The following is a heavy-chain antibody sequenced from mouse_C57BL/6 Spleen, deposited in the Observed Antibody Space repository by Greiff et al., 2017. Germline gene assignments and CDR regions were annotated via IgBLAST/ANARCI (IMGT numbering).Heavy chain of an antibody. V-gene: IGHV1-85*01. J-gene: IGHJ3*01. D-gene: IGHD3-1*01. Sequence: QVQLQQSGPELVKPGASVKLSCKASGYTFTSYAINWVKQRPGQGLEWIGWFYPRDGSTKYNEKFKGKATLTVDTSSSTAYMELHSLTSEASAVYCCARRGLLSFYAYWGQGTLVTVSA. CDR2: FYPRDGST. CDR1: GYTFTSYA. CDR3: ARRGLLSFYAY.